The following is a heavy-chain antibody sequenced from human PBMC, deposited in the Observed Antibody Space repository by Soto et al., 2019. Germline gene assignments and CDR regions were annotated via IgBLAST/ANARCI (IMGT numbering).Heavy chain of an antibody. CDR2: IIPIFGTA. J-gene: IGHJ4*02. D-gene: IGHD5-18*01. CDR3: ARYSYGYSYFDY. Sequence: QVQLVQSGAEVKKPGSSVKVSCKASGGTFSSYAISWVRQAPGQGLEWMGGIIPIFGTANYAQKFQGRVTITADESTSTAYMELRSLRSEEAAVYCCARYSYGYSYFDYWGQGTLVTVSS. CDR1: GGTFSSYA. V-gene: IGHV1-69*12.